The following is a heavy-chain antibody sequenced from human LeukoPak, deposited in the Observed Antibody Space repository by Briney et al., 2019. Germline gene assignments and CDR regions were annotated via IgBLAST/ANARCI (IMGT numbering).Heavy chain of an antibody. D-gene: IGHD3-10*01. J-gene: IGHJ4*02. V-gene: IGHV1-8*01. CDR2: MNPNSGKT. CDR1: GYTFTSYD. CDR3: ARGMWFGGLFDY. Sequence: ASVRVSCEASGYTFTSYDINWVRPATGQGLEWMGWMNPNSGKTGYAQKFQGRVTMTRNTSISTAYMELSSLRSEDTAVYYCARGMWFGGLFDYWGQGTLVTVSS.